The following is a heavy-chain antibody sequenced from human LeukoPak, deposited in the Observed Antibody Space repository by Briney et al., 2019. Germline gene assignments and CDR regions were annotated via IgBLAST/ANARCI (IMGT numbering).Heavy chain of an antibody. CDR1: GGSFSGYY. J-gene: IGHJ4*02. Sequence: SETLSLTCAVYGGSFSGYYWSWIRQPPRKGLEWIGEINHSGSTNYNPSLKSRVTISVDTSKNQFSLKLSSVTAADTAVYYCARDVRSRSGWRDYWGQGTLVTVSS. CDR3: ARDVRSRSGWRDY. V-gene: IGHV4-34*01. CDR2: INHSGST. D-gene: IGHD6-19*01.